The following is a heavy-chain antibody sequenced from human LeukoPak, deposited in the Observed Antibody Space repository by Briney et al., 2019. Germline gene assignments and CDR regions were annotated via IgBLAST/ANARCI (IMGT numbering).Heavy chain of an antibody. Sequence: GRSLRLSCTGSGFSFGDYPMSCVRQAPGKGLEWLGFITSKGYGETVEYAASVRGRFTISRDDSNSIAYLQLNNLQTDDTAVYYCLRALAATVGQWYFDYSGQGTLVTVPS. CDR3: LRALAATVGQWYFDY. V-gene: IGHV3-49*04. D-gene: IGHD6-19*01. CDR1: GFSFGDYP. J-gene: IGHJ4*02. CDR2: ITSKGYGETV.